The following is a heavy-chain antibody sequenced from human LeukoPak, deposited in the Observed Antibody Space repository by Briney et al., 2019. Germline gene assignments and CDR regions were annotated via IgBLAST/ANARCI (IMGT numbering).Heavy chain of an antibody. D-gene: IGHD2-2*02. Sequence: SQTLSLTCTVSGGSISSGGYYWSWIRQPPGKGLEWIGYIYYSGSTNYNPSLKSRVTISVDTSKNQFSPKLSSVTAADTAVYYCARVVGFRSCSSTRCYTAYWYFDLWGRGTLVTVSS. J-gene: IGHJ2*01. CDR1: GGSISSGGYY. V-gene: IGHV4-61*08. CDR3: ARVVGFRSCSSTRCYTAYWYFDL. CDR2: IYYSGST.